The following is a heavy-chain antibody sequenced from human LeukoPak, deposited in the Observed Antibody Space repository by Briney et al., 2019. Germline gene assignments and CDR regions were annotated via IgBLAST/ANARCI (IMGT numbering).Heavy chain of an antibody. CDR2: IYSGGST. V-gene: IGHV3-53*01. J-gene: IGHJ5*02. Sequence: GGSLRLSCAASGFAVSSNYMSWVRQAPGKGLEWVSVIYSGGSTYYADSVKGRFTISRDNSKNTLYLQMNSLRAEDTALYYCARDWTGKLRFDPWGQGTLVTVSS. CDR1: GFAVSSNY. CDR3: ARDWTGKLRFDP. D-gene: IGHD3/OR15-3a*01.